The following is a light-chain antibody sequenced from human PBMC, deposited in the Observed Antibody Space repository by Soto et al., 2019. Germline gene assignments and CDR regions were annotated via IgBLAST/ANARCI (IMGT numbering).Light chain of an antibody. Sequence: EIVLTQSPCTLSLSPGERATLSCRASQSVSSSSLAWYQQNPGHAPRLLIYEASSRATGIPDRFSGSGSGTDFTLTIRRLEHEDFAVYYCQQYRTFGQGTKVDNK. V-gene: IGKV3-20*01. CDR3: QQYRT. J-gene: IGKJ1*01. CDR2: EAS. CDR1: QSVSSSS.